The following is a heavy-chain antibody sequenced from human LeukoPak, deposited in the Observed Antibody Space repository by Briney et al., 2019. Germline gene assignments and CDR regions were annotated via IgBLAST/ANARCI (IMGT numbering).Heavy chain of an antibody. Sequence: ASVKVSCKASGYTFTSYDINWVRQATGQGLEWMGWMNPNSGNTGYAQKFQGRVTMTRNTSISTAYMELSSLRYEDTAVYYCARLLIAARPLYYYYMDVWGKGTTVTVSS. V-gene: IGHV1-8*01. CDR1: GYTFTSYD. CDR3: ARLLIAARPLYYYYMDV. J-gene: IGHJ6*03. CDR2: MNPNSGNT. D-gene: IGHD6-6*01.